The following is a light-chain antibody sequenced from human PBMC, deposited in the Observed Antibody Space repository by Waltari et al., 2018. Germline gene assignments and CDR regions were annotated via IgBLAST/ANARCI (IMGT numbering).Light chain of an antibody. CDR1: SRADRGYNY. CDR3: NSYAGSNNYV. CDR2: EVD. V-gene: IGLV2-8*01. Sequence: QSALSQPTSASGAPGQPVTILCTEPSRADRGYNYVAGYQQHPGKAPNLMIYEVDKRPSGVPGRFSGSKSGNTASLTVSGLQAEDEADYYCNSYAGSNNYVFGTGTKVTVL. J-gene: IGLJ1*01.